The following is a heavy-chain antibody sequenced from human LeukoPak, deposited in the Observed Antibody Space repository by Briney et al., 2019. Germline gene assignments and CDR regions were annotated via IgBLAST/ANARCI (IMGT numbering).Heavy chain of an antibody. V-gene: IGHV3-49*04. J-gene: IGHJ4*02. CDR2: LRSKAYGGTT. CDR1: GFPLGDYA. D-gene: IGHD3-3*02. CDR3: TRASRTLSANFDY. Sequence: GGSLRLSCTASGFPLGDYAMSWVRQAPGKGLEWVGFLRSKAYGGTTEYAAYVKGRFTISRDDSKSIAYLQMNSLKTEDTAVYYCTRASRTLSANFDYWGQGTLVTVSS.